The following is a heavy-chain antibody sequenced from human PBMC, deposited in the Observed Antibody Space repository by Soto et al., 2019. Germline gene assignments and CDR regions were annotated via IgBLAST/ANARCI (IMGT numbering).Heavy chain of an antibody. V-gene: IGHV3-30*03. CDR1: GFTFSSYG. CDR2: ISYDGSNK. CDR3: APDYGAFDY. D-gene: IGHD4-17*01. J-gene: IGHJ4*02. Sequence: QVQLVESGGGVVQPGRSLRLSCAASGFTFSSYGMHWVRQAPGKGLEWVAVISYDGSNKYYADSVKGRFTISRDNSKNTLYLQMTSLRAEDTAVEYCAPDYGAFDYWGQGTLVTVSS.